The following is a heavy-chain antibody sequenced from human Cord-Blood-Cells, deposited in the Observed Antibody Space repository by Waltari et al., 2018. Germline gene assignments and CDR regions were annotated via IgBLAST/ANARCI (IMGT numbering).Heavy chain of an antibody. J-gene: IGHJ4*02. D-gene: IGHD3-16*01. Sequence: EVQLVQSGAEVKKPGESLKISCKGSGYSFTSYWIGWVRQMPGKGLEWVGISDPGDPDTRYSPSFQGQVTISADKSISTAYLQWSRLKASDTGMYYCARSTPGGGGSGYYFDYWGQGTLGTVAS. CDR2: SDPGDPDT. V-gene: IGHV5-51*01. CDR3: ARSTPGGGGSGYYFDY. CDR1: GYSFTSYW.